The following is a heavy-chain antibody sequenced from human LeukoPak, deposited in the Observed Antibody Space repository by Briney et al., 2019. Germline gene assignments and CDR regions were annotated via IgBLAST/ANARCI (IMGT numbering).Heavy chain of an antibody. D-gene: IGHD6-13*01. CDR2: IYDSGST. V-gene: IGHV4-59*01. Sequence: PSETLSLTCTVSDGSISSYYWSWIRQPPGKGLEWIGHIYDSGSTNYNPSLKSRVTISVDTSKNQFSLKLSSVTAADTAVYYCARVVAGTTLYYYYYGMDVWGQGTTVTVSS. CDR3: ARVVAGTTLYYYYYGMDV. J-gene: IGHJ6*02. CDR1: DGSISSYY.